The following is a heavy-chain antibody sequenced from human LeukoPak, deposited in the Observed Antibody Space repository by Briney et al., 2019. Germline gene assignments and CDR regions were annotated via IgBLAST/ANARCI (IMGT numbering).Heavy chain of an antibody. CDR3: ARARSYGSGPLDFDY. CDR1: GYTFTGYY. V-gene: IGHV1-2*02. D-gene: IGHD5-18*01. Sequence: ASVKISCKASGYTFTGYYMHWVRQAAGQGLEWMGWINPNSGGTKYAKKFQGRVTMTRMTSISTAYMELSRLRSDDTAVYYCARARSYGSGPLDFDYWGQGTLVTVSS. J-gene: IGHJ4*02. CDR2: INPNSGGT.